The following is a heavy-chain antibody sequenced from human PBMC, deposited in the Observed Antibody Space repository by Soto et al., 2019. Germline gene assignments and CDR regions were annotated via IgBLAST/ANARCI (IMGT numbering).Heavy chain of an antibody. CDR1: GFSFGIYA. J-gene: IGHJ4*02. V-gene: IGHV3-23*01. Sequence: GSLRLSCSASGFSFGIYAMNWVRQAPGKWLEWVSTISGSSGEKYYADSVKGRFTISRDNSKNTLYLQMNSLRAEDTAIYYCAKDPLEPWGGAYFDYWGQGALVTVSS. CDR3: AKDPLEPWGGAYFDY. CDR2: ISGSSGEK. D-gene: IGHD2-21*01.